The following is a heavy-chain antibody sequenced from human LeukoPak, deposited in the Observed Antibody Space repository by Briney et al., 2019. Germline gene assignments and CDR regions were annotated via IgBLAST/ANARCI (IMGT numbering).Heavy chain of an antibody. CDR3: ARGVNWDYVGYFDY. Sequence: GGSLRLSCAASGFTFSAYWMHWVRQVPGKGLVWVSRINNDGTATFFADSVKGRFTISRDNAKNTLYLQMDSLRAEDTAMYYCARGVNWDYVGYFDYWGQGTLVTVSS. CDR2: INNDGTAT. D-gene: IGHD1-7*01. CDR1: GFTFSAYW. J-gene: IGHJ4*02. V-gene: IGHV3-74*01.